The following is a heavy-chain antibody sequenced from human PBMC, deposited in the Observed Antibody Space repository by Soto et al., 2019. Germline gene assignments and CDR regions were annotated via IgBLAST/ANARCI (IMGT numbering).Heavy chain of an antibody. Sequence: SVNVSCKSSGGTFSSYSISWVRQAPGQGLECMGGIIPIFGTANYAQKFQGRVTITADKSTSTAYMELSSLRSEDTAVYYCASPIRFLEWLTAPFDYWGQGTLVTVSS. CDR1: GGTFSSYS. J-gene: IGHJ4*02. CDR2: IIPIFGTA. CDR3: ASPIRFLEWLTAPFDY. D-gene: IGHD3-3*01. V-gene: IGHV1-69*06.